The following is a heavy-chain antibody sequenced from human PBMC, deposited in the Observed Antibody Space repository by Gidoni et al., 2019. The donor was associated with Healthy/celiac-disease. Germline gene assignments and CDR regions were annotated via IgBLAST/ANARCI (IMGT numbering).Heavy chain of an antibody. Sequence: QVQLQESGPGLVKPSQTLSLTCTVPGGSISSGDYYWSWIRQPPGKGLEWIGYIYYSGSTYYNPSLKSRVTISVDTSKNQFSLKLSSVTAADTAVYYCARGHRYNWSRGGWFDPWGQGTLVTVSS. D-gene: IGHD1-20*01. CDR2: IYYSGST. V-gene: IGHV4-30-4*01. CDR3: ARGHRYNWSRGGWFDP. J-gene: IGHJ5*02. CDR1: GGSISSGDYY.